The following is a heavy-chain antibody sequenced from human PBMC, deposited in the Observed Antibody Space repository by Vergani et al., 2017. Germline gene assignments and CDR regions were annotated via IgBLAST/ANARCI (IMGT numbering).Heavy chain of an antibody. Sequence: QVQLVESGGGVVQPGRSLRLSCAASGFTFSSYGMHWVRQAPGKGLEWVAVIWYDGSNTYYADSVKGLFTISRDNSKNTLYLQMNSLRAEDTAVYYCARDTRSSGFRAWVAFDIWGQGTMVTVSS. D-gene: IGHD3-22*01. CDR1: GFTFSSYG. J-gene: IGHJ3*02. CDR2: IWYDGSNT. V-gene: IGHV3-33*01. CDR3: ARDTRSSGFRAWVAFDI.